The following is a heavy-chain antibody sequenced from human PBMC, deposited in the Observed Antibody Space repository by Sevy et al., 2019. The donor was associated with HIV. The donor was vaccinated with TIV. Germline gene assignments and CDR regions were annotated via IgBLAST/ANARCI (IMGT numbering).Heavy chain of an antibody. Sequence: GGSLRLSCAASGFTFSSYAMSWVRQAPGKGLEWVSAISGSGGSTYYADSVKGRFTISRDNSKNTLYLQMNSLRAKDTVVYYCAKDLGYCSSTSCYAGYFDYWGQGTLVTVSS. CDR3: AKDLGYCSSTSCYAGYFDY. D-gene: IGHD2-2*01. V-gene: IGHV3-23*01. J-gene: IGHJ4*02. CDR2: ISGSGGST. CDR1: GFTFSSYA.